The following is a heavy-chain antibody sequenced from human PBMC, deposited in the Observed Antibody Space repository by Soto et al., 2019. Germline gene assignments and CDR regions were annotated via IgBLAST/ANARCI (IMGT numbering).Heavy chain of an antibody. CDR1: GYTFTGYY. V-gene: IGHV1-2*04. Sequence: ASVKVSCTASGYTFTGYYMHWVRQAPGQGLEWMGWINPNSGGTNYAQKFQGWVTMTRDTSISTAYMELSRLRSDDTAVYYCARGLGGSGSHYIEQKERGMDVWGQGTTVTVSS. D-gene: IGHD3-10*01. CDR2: INPNSGGT. J-gene: IGHJ6*02. CDR3: ARGLGGSGSHYIEQKERGMDV.